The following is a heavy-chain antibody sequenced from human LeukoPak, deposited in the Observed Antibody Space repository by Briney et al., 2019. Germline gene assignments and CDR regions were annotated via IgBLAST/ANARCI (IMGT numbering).Heavy chain of an antibody. Sequence: PGGSLRLSCAASGFTFSSYALSWVRQAPGKGLEWVSTLRDNTYYADSVRGRFTISSDNSKNTLYLQMNSLRDEDTALYFCAKSRGPGSHWFDPWGQGTLVTVSS. J-gene: IGHJ5*02. V-gene: IGHV3-23*01. D-gene: IGHD3-10*01. CDR2: LRDNT. CDR1: GFTFSSYA. CDR3: AKSRGPGSHWFDP.